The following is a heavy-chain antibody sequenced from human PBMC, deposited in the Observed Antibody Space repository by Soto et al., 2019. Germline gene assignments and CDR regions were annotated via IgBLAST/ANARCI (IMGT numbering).Heavy chain of an antibody. Sequence: QVQLVESGGGVVQPGRSLRLSCAASGFTFSNYDMLWVRQAPGKGLEWVAVISYDGSNGYYADSVKGRFTISRDNSQNPLYLQMNSLRAEDTAVYYCARVRSGSYHAPYWGQGTLVTVSS. J-gene: IGHJ4*02. V-gene: IGHV3-30-3*01. CDR3: ARVRSGSYHAPY. D-gene: IGHD1-26*01. CDR1: GFTFSNYD. CDR2: ISYDGSNG.